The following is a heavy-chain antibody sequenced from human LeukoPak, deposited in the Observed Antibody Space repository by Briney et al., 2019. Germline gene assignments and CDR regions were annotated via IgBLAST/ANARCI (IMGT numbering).Heavy chain of an antibody. J-gene: IGHJ4*02. CDR1: GFTFSDYY. Sequence: GESLKISCAASGFTFSDYYMSWIRQAPGKGLEWVSYISSSGSTIYYADSVKGRFTISRDNAKNSLYLQMNSLRAEDTAVYYCARGSHRDGYDSDYWGQGTLVTVSS. D-gene: IGHD5-24*01. CDR3: ARGSHRDGYDSDY. V-gene: IGHV3-11*04. CDR2: ISSSGSTI.